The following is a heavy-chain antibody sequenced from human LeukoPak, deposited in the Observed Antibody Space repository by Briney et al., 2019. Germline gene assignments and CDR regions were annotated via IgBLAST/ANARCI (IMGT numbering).Heavy chain of an antibody. Sequence: SETLSLTCTLSGGSISSSSYYWGWTRQPPGKGLEWIGSIYYSGSTYYNPSLKSRVTISVDTSKNQFSLKLSSVTAADTAVYYCVADSSSWASHGFDPWGQRTLVTVSS. J-gene: IGHJ5*02. CDR3: VADSSSWASHGFDP. CDR1: GGSISSSSYY. D-gene: IGHD6-13*01. V-gene: IGHV4-39*01. CDR2: IYYSGST.